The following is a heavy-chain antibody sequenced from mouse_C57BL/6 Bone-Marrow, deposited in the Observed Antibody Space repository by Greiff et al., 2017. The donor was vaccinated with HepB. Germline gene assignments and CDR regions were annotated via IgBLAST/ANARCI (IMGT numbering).Heavy chain of an antibody. CDR2: ISDGGSYT. J-gene: IGHJ3*01. CDR3: ARDRTRGAWFAY. Sequence: DVQLVESGGGLVKPGGSLKLSCAASGFTFSSYAMSWVRQTPEKRLEWVATISDGGSYTYYPDNVKGRFTISRDNAKNNLYLQMSHLKSEDTAMYYCARDRTRGAWFAYWGQGTLVTVSA. CDR1: GFTFSSYA. V-gene: IGHV5-4*01.